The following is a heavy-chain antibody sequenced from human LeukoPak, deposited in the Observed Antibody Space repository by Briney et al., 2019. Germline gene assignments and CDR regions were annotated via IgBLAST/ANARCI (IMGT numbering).Heavy chain of an antibody. Sequence: SETLSLTCTVSGGSISSGDYYWSWIRQPPGKGLEWIGYIYYSGSTYYNPSLKSRVTISVDTSKNQFSLKLNSVTAADTAVYYCARAGYCSSTSCQWVPLVWGQGTTVTVSS. D-gene: IGHD2-2*03. CDR1: GGSISSGDYY. CDR3: ARAGYCSSTSCQWVPLV. CDR2: IYYSGST. V-gene: IGHV4-30-4*02. J-gene: IGHJ6*02.